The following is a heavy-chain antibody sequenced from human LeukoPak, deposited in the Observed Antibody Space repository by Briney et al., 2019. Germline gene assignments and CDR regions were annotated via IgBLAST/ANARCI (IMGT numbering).Heavy chain of an antibody. V-gene: IGHV1-2*02. CDR1: GYTFTGYY. J-gene: IGHJ5*02. D-gene: IGHD3-10*01. CDR2: INPNSGGT. Sequence: GASVKVSCKASGYTFTGYYMHWVRQAPGQGLEWMGWINPNSGGTNYAQKFQGRVTMTRDTSISTAYMELSRLRSDDTAVYYCAREHHYYGSGSYYNFRLNSQRWFDPWGQGTLVTVSS. CDR3: AREHHYYGSGSYYNFRLNSQRWFDP.